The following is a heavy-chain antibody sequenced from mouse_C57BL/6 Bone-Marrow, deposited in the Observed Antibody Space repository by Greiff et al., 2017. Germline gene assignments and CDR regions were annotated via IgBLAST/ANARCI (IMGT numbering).Heavy chain of an antibody. Sequence: EVQLQQSGAELVRPGASVKLSCTASGFNIKDDYMHWVKQRPEQGLEWIGWIDPENGDTEYASKFQGKATITADTSSNTAYLQLSSLPSEDTAVYYCTTYYGSRVPLYWGQGTTLTVSS. V-gene: IGHV14-4*01. J-gene: IGHJ2*01. CDR1: GFNIKDDY. CDR3: TTYYGSRVPLY. CDR2: IDPENGDT. D-gene: IGHD1-1*01.